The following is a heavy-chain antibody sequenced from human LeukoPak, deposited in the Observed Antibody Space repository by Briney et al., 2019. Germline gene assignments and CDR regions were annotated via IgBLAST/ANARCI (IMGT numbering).Heavy chain of an antibody. D-gene: IGHD5-24*01. CDR3: ARQTRDGYFGY. Sequence: SETLSLTCTVSGGSISSSSYYWGWIRQPPGKGREWIGSIYYSGSTYYNPSLKSRLTISVDTSKNQFSLKLSSVTAADTAVYYCARQTRDGYFGYWGQGTLVTVSS. V-gene: IGHV4-39*01. CDR2: IYYSGST. J-gene: IGHJ4*02. CDR1: GGSISSSSYY.